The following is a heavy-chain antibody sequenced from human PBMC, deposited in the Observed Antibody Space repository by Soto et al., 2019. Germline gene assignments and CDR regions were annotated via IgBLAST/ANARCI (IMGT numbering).Heavy chain of an antibody. J-gene: IGHJ5*02. Sequence: ASVKVSCKASGYTFTSYGISWVRQAPGQRLEWMGWISVYNGSTNYAQKLQGRVTMTTDTSTTTAYMELRSLRSDDTAVYYCARVVPGAEAWFGPWGQGTLVTVSS. V-gene: IGHV1-18*04. D-gene: IGHD2-2*01. CDR2: ISVYNGST. CDR3: ARVVPGAEAWFGP. CDR1: GYTFTSYG.